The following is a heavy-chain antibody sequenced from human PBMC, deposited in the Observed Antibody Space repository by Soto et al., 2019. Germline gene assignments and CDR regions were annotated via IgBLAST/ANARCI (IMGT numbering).Heavy chain of an antibody. J-gene: IGHJ6*02. CDR1: GGSISSGGYY. CDR2: IYYSGST. V-gene: IGHV4-31*03. D-gene: IGHD2-2*01. Sequence: SETLSLTCTVSGGSISSGGYYWSWIRQHPGKGLEWFGYIYYSGSTYYNPSLKRRVTISVDTSKNQFSLKLSSVTAADTAVYYCARDIVVVPAAMARGVSYYYYGMDVWGQGTTVTVSS. CDR3: ARDIVVVPAAMARGVSYYYYGMDV.